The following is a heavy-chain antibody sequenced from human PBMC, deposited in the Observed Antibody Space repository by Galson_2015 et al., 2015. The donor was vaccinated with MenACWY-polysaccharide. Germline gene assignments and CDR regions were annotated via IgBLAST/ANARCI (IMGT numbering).Heavy chain of an antibody. CDR3: AKDRGPDTSGWAEAFDM. CDR2: ISGTGGNT. CDR1: GFTFSNYA. J-gene: IGHJ3*02. V-gene: IGHV3-23*01. D-gene: IGHD6-19*01. Sequence: SLRLSCAASGFTFSNYAMSWVRQAPGKGLEWVPAISGTGGNTYYADSVRGRVTISRDNSKNTLHLQVNSLRAEDTAVYYCAKDRGPDTSGWAEAFDMWGQGTMVTVSS.